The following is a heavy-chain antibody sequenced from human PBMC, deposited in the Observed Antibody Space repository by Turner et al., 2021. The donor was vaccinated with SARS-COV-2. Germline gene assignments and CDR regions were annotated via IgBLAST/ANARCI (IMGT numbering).Heavy chain of an antibody. CDR3: ASETRRGSVWSKTFDY. V-gene: IGHV1-2*02. CDR2: FNPESVHI. Sequence: QVQLVQSGAEVRKPGASVKVSGKPSGNTFIGQYLHWVREAHGQGLEWRGCFNPESVHIVYAQKFHGRVTRTKDTSITTAYMDFSSLRLDDTAVYYCASETRRGSVWSKTFDYWGQGTPVTVSS. J-gene: IGHJ4*02. D-gene: IGHD6-19*01. CDR1: GNTFIGQY.